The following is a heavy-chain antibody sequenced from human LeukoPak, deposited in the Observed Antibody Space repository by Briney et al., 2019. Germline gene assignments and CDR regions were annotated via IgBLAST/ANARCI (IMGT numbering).Heavy chain of an antibody. Sequence: GGSLRLSCAASGFTFSSYSMSWVRQAPGKGLEWVSSISSSSSYMYYADSVKGRFTISRDNAKNSLYLQMNSLRAEDTAVYYCAREDSYYYGSGSYPFDYWGQGTLVTVSS. CDR1: GFTFSSYS. D-gene: IGHD3-10*01. J-gene: IGHJ4*02. V-gene: IGHV3-21*01. CDR2: ISSSSSYM. CDR3: AREDSYYYGSGSYPFDY.